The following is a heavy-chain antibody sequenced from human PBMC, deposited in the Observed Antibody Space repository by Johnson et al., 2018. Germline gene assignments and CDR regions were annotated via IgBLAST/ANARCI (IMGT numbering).Heavy chain of an antibody. CDR3: ASQWLVLGD. Sequence: VQLVESGGGLVQPGGSLRLSCAASGFTFNDYSMNWVRQAPGKGLEWVSTIGSNSDEISYADSVKGRVTIARDNGKNSVSLQMISLRAEDTAGYYCASQWLVLGDWGQGALVTVSS. D-gene: IGHD6-19*01. J-gene: IGHJ1*01. V-gene: IGHV3-21*01. CDR1: GFTFNDYS. CDR2: IGSNSDEI.